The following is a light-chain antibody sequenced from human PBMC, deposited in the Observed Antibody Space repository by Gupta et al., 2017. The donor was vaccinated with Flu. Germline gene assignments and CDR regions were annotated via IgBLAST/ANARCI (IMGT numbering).Light chain of an antibody. CDR2: EVN. CDR1: SSDVVNYDL. CDR3: CSYADNNSRV. Sequence: FTISCTATSSDVVNYDLVSWYQQNPGKAPTLLIYEVNNRPSWVAHRFSGSKSGNTASLTISGRQAEDEADYYCCSYADNNSRVFGSGTKVTV. J-gene: IGLJ1*01. V-gene: IGLV2-23*02.